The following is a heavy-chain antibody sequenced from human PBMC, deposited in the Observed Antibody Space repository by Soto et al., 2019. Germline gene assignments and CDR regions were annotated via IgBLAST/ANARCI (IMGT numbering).Heavy chain of an antibody. V-gene: IGHV4-31*03. CDR2: IYYSGST. CDR1: GGSISSGGYY. Sequence: SETPSLTCTVSGGSISSGGYYWSWIRQHPGKGLEWIGYIYYSGSTYYNPSLKSRVTISVDTSKNQFSLKLSSVTAADTAVYYCAVSSSWYHSYYFDYWGQGTLVTVSS. CDR3: AVSSSWYHSYYFDY. J-gene: IGHJ4*02. D-gene: IGHD6-13*01.